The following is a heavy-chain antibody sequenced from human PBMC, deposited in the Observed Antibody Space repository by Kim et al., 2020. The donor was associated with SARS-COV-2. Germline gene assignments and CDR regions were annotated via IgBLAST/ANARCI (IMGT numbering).Heavy chain of an antibody. J-gene: IGHJ5*02. V-gene: IGHV4-31*03. D-gene: IGHD2-21*02. CDR2: IYYSGST. Sequence: SETLSLTCTVSGGSISSGGYYWSWIRQHPGKGLEWIGYIYYSGSTYYNPSLKSRVTISVDTSKNQFSLKLSSVTAADTAVYYCARDVTRSWFDPWGQGTLVTVSS. CDR3: ARDVTRSWFDP. CDR1: GGSISSGGYY.